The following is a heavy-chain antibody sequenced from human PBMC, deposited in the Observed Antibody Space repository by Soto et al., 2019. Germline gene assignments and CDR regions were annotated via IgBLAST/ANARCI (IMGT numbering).Heavy chain of an antibody. CDR3: ARGLYCSGGSCYPTTKRYYYYYGMGV. D-gene: IGHD2-15*01. J-gene: IGHJ6*02. CDR1: GGSFSGYY. V-gene: IGHV4-34*01. Sequence: SETLSLTCAVYGGSFSGYYWSWIRQPPGKGLEWIGEINHSGSTNYNPSPKSRVTISVDTSKNQFSLKLSSVTAADTAVYYCARGLYCSGGSCYPTTKRYYYYYGMGVWGQGTTVTVSS. CDR2: INHSGST.